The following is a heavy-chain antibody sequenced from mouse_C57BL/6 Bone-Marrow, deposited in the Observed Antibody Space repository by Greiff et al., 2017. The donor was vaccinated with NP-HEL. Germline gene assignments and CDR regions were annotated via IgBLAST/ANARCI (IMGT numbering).Heavy chain of an antibody. CDR1: GYTFTSYG. CDR2: IYPRSGNT. CDR3: VLIDGREGFAY. V-gene: IGHV1-81*01. Sequence: VKLMESGAELARPGASVKLSCKASGYTFTSYGISWVKQRTGQGLEWIGEIYPRSGNTYYNEKFKGKATLTADKSSSTAYMELRSLTSEDSAVYFCVLIDGREGFAYWGQGTLVTVSA. J-gene: IGHJ3*01. D-gene: IGHD1-1*01.